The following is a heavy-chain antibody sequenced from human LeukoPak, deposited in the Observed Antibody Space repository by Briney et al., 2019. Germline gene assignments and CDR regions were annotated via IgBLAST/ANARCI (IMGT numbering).Heavy chain of an antibody. V-gene: IGHV3-30*18. Sequence: GSLSLSFAVSGFPFISYDMHWVRQAPGKGLEWVALISYDGSYKYYADSMKGRFTISRDNSKNTLYLQMNSLRAEDTAGYYCAKARYYFDYWGQGTLVTVAS. CDR1: GFPFISYD. CDR2: ISYDGSYK. CDR3: AKARYYFDY. J-gene: IGHJ4*02.